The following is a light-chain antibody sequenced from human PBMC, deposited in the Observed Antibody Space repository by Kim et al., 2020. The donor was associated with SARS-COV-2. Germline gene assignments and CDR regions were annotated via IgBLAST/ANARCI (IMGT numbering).Light chain of an antibody. Sequence: SVSPGQDARLPWPGDKLGGKYACWYQQKPSQSPVLVIYQDSKRPSGIPGRFSGSNSGNTATLTISGTQAMDEADYHCQAWDSSTEVFGGGTQLTVL. V-gene: IGLV3-1*01. CDR1: KLGGKY. CDR2: QDS. J-gene: IGLJ2*01. CDR3: QAWDSSTEV.